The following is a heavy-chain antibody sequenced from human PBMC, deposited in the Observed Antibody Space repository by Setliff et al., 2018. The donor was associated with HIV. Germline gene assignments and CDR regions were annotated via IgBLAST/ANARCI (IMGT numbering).Heavy chain of an antibody. CDR3: ARRIGAGNFDY. D-gene: IGHD3-16*01. J-gene: IGHJ4*02. CDR2: IYTSRGT. Sequence: SETLSLTCTVSGGSISGYHWNWLRQTPGKGLEWIGYIYTSRGTNYNHSLRTRVIISVDTSKNQISLNLHSVTAADTALYYCARRIGAGNFDYWGQGTLVTVSS. CDR1: GGSISGYH. V-gene: IGHV4-4*08.